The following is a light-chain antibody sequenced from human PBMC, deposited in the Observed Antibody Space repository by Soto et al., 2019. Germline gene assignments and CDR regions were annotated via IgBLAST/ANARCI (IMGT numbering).Light chain of an antibody. J-gene: IGLJ1*01. CDR3: AAWDDSLNGHI. CDR1: SSNIGSNS. CDR2: SSN. Sequence: QSALTQPHSASGPPGQRVTISCSGSSSNIGSNSVHWFQQVPGTAPKPLIYSSNQRPSGVPERFSGSKSGTSASLAISGLQSEDEADYYCAAWDDSLNGHIFGTGT. V-gene: IGLV1-44*01.